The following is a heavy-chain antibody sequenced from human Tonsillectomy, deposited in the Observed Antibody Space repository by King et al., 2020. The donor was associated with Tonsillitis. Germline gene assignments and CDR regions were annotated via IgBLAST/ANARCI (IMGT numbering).Heavy chain of an antibody. J-gene: IGHJ4*02. CDR2: FDPEDGET. CDR1: GYTLTELS. V-gene: IGHV1-24*01. D-gene: IGHD3-10*01. Sequence: QLVQSGAEVKKPGASVKVSCKVSGYTLTELSMHWVRQAPGKGLEWMGVFDPEDGETIYAQKFQGRVTMTEDTSTDTAYMELSSLRSEDTPVYYCETDLGGSYYKRVSDYWGQGTLVTVSS. CDR3: ETDLGGSYYKRVSDY.